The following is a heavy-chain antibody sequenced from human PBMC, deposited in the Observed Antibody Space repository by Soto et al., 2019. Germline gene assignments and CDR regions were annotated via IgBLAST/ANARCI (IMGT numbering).Heavy chain of an antibody. J-gene: IGHJ4*02. CDR1: GGTFSSYA. CDR2: IIPIFGTA. V-gene: IGHV1-69*06. CDR3: VSTYCSGGSCYLC. D-gene: IGHD2-15*01. Sequence: GASVKVSCKASGGTFSSYAISWVRQGPGQGLEWMGGIIPIFGTANYAQKFQGRVTITADKSTSTAYMELSSLRSEDTAVYYCVSTYCSGGSCYLCWGQATLVTVSS.